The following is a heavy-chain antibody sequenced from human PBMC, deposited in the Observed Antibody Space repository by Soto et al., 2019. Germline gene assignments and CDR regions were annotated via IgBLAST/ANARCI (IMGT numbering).Heavy chain of an antibody. CDR1: GGTFSSYT. D-gene: IGHD6-13*01. V-gene: IGHV1-69*13. Sequence: SVKVSCKAPGGTFSSYTIAWVRQAPGQGLEWMGEIIPLFGTTNYVEKFQGRLTITADASTSTAYMELSSLRSEDTAMYYCARDSIAAAGTDYWGQGTLVTV. CDR2: IIPLFGTT. CDR3: ARDSIAAAGTDY. J-gene: IGHJ4*02.